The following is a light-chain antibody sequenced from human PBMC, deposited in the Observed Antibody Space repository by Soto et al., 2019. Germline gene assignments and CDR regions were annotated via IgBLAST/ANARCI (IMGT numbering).Light chain of an antibody. CDR3: QQYYNLPIT. CDR2: DAS. J-gene: IGKJ5*01. V-gene: IGKV1-33*01. CDR1: QDISNH. Sequence: DIQMTQSPSSLSASVGDRVTITCQASQDISNHLNWYQQKPGKAPKLLIYDASNLETGVPSRFSGSGSGTDFTVTISSLQPEDFATYSCQQYYNLPITVGQGTRLESK.